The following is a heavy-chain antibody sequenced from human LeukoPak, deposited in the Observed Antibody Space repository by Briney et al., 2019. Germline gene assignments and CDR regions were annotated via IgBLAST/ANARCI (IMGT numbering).Heavy chain of an antibody. Sequence: SETLSLTCTVSGGSISSSSYYWGWIRQPPGKGLEWIGSIYYSGSTNYNPSLKSRVTIPLDTSKNQFSLKLNSVTAADTAVYYCARYIAAAQNYYFDYWGQGTLVTVSS. V-gene: IGHV4-39*07. D-gene: IGHD6-13*01. CDR1: GGSISSSSYY. CDR2: IYYSGST. CDR3: ARYIAAAQNYYFDY. J-gene: IGHJ4*02.